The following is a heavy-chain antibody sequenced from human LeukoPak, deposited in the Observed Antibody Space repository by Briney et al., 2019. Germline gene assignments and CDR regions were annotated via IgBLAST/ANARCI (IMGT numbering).Heavy chain of an antibody. CDR2: IYHSGST. J-gene: IGHJ4*02. CDR3: TRSLSGSSGAISY. Sequence: SETLSLTCTVSGYSISSGYYWGWIRQPPGKGLEWIGSIYHSGSTYYNPSLKSRVTISVDTSKNQFSLKLSSVTAADTAVYYCTRSLSGSSGAISYWGQGTLVTVSS. V-gene: IGHV4-38-2*02. CDR1: GYSISSGYY. D-gene: IGHD1-26*01.